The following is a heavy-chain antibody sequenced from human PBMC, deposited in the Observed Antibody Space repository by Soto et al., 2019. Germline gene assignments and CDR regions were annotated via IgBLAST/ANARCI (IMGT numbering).Heavy chain of an antibody. CDR3: ARPIGC. J-gene: IGHJ4*02. V-gene: IGHV3-30-3*01. Sequence: QVQLVESGGGVVQPGRSLRLSCAASGFTFSSYAMHWVRQAPGKGLEWVAVISYDGSNKYYADSVKGRFTISRDNSKNTLYLRMNSLRDEDTAVYYCARPIGCWGQGTLVTVSS. CDR1: GFTFSSYA. D-gene: IGHD2-15*01. CDR2: ISYDGSNK.